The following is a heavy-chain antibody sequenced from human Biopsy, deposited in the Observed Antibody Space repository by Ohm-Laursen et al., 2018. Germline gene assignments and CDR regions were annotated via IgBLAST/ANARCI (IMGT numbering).Heavy chain of an antibody. CDR2: VFHSGIT. J-gene: IGHJ5*02. CDR3: ARHPTGFWFDP. V-gene: IGHV4-39*01. Sequence: SETLSLTCTVSGGSVSSNAHYWAWIRQPPGKGLECIGTVFHSGITFYNPSLKSRVTISIDTSKNQFSLNLSSVTAADTAVYYCARHPTGFWFDPWGQGTLVTVSS. CDR1: GGSVSSNAHY.